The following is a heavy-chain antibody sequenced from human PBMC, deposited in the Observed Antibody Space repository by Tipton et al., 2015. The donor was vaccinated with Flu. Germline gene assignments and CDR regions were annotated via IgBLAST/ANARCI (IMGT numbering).Heavy chain of an antibody. D-gene: IGHD2-21*01. CDR3: ARDKSVVVVATGYYYGMDV. CDR2: ISSDGTKK. CDR1: GFNFRIYP. J-gene: IGHJ6*02. Sequence: QLVQSGGGVVQSGTSLRLSCAASGFNFRIYPIHWVRQSPGKGLEWVAVISSDGTKKDYADSVKGRFTISRDNTKKTAYLQINSLSTEDTSVYYCARDKSVVVVATGYYYGMDVWGQGTTVTVSS. V-gene: IGHV3-30-3*01.